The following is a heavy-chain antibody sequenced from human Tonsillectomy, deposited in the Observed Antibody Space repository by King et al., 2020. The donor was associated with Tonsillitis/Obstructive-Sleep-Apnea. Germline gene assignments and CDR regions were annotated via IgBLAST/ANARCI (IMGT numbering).Heavy chain of an antibody. Sequence: VQLVESGGGVVQPGRSLRLSCAASGFTFSSYGMHWVRQAPGKGLEWVAVIWYDGSNKYYADSVKGRFTISRDNSKNTLYQQMNSLRAEDTAVYYCARSAFPDGDYRLYYYYYMDVWGKGTTVTVS. CDR3: ARSAFPDGDYRLYYYYYMDV. V-gene: IGHV3-33*01. CDR2: IWYDGSNK. J-gene: IGHJ6*03. CDR1: GFTFSSYG. D-gene: IGHD4-17*01.